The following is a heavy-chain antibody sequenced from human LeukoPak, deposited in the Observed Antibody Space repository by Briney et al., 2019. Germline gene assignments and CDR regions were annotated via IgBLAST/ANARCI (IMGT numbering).Heavy chain of an antibody. Sequence: SETLSLTCAVYGGSFSGYYWSWIRQPPGKGLEWIGEINHSGSTNYNPSLKSRVTISVDTSKNQFSLKLSSVTAADTAVYYCARGLFRYSSSWYYFDYWGQGTLVTVSS. V-gene: IGHV4-34*01. CDR3: ARGLFRYSSSWYYFDY. CDR2: INHSGST. CDR1: GGSFSGYY. D-gene: IGHD6-13*01. J-gene: IGHJ4*02.